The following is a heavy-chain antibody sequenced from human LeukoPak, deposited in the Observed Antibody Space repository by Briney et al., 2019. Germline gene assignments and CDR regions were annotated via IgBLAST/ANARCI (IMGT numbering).Heavy chain of an antibody. CDR2: WHHSEGT. J-gene: IGHJ4*02. CDR1: GGSLSGYY. D-gene: IGHD4-11*01. Sequence: SETLSLTCAVYGGSLSGYYWSWIRQPPGKGLEWIGEWHHSEGTNYNPSLESRVTISLDTSKNQFSLKLTSVTAADTALYYCPRGLDHSKTGYWGQGTLVTVSS. CDR3: PRGLDHSKTGY. V-gene: IGHV4-34*01.